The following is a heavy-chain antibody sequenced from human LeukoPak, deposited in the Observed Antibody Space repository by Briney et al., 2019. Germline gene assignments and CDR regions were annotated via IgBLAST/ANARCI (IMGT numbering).Heavy chain of an antibody. CDR2: IYYSGST. J-gene: IGHJ3*02. V-gene: IGHV4-59*01. Sequence: SETLSLTCTVSGGSISSYYWSWIRQPPGKGLEWIGYIYYSGSTNYNPSLKSRVTISVDTSKNQFSLKLSSVTAADTAVYYCARDPSGVEMASRRAFDIWGQGTMVTVSS. CDR1: GGSISSYY. CDR3: ARDPSGVEMASRRAFDI. D-gene: IGHD5-24*01.